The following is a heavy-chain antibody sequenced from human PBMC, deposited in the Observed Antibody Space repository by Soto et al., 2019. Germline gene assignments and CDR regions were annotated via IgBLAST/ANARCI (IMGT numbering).Heavy chain of an antibody. CDR2: IYYSGST. J-gene: IGHJ6*02. D-gene: IGHD3-3*01. Sequence: TSETLSLTCTVSGGSISSYYWSWIRQPPGKGLEWIGYIYYSGSTNYNPSLKSRVTISKDTSKSQVVLTMTNMDPVDTATYYCARIVELIFGSYYYYGMDVWGQGTTVTVSS. CDR3: ARIVELIFGSYYYYGMDV. V-gene: IGHV4-59*01. CDR1: GGSISSYY.